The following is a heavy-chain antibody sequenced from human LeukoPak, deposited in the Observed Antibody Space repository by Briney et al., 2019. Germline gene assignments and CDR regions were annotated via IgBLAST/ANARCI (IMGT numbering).Heavy chain of an antibody. CDR3: ASETYSSSWIDP. D-gene: IGHD6-13*01. J-gene: IGHJ5*02. CDR2: ISSGTSFI. CDR1: GFPFSSYS. Sequence: GGSLRLSCAASGFPFSSYSMNWVRQAPGKGLEWVSSISSGTSFIYYADSVKGRFTISRDNAKNSLYLQMNSLRAEDTAVYYCASETYSSSWIDPWGQGTLVTVSS. V-gene: IGHV3-21*01.